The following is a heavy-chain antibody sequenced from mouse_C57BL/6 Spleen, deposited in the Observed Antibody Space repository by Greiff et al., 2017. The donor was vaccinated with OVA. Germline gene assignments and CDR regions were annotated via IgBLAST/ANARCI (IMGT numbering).Heavy chain of an antibody. D-gene: IGHD2-3*01. J-gene: IGHJ2*01. CDR1: GFTFSNYW. CDR2: IRLKSDNYAT. V-gene: IGHV6-3*01. CDR3: TDAGYYGY. Sequence: EVMLVESGGGLVQPGGSMKLSCVASGFTFSNYWMNWVRQSPEKGLEWVAQIRLKSDNYATHYAESVKGRFTISRDDSKSSVYLQMNNLRAEDTGIYYCTDAGYYGYWGQGTTLTVSS.